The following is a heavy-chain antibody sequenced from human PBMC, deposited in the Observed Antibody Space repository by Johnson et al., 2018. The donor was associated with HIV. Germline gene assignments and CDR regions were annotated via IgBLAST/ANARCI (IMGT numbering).Heavy chain of an antibody. CDR2: IATTGDT. Sequence: VQLVESGGGSVQPGGSLRLSCAASGFSISNYDMHWVRQVTGKRLEWVSGIATTGDTYYLGSVKGRFTISRENAKNSLYLQVNSLRAGDTALYYCARGSYDGDAVDIWGQGTMVTVSS. CDR1: GFSISNYD. J-gene: IGHJ3*02. CDR3: ARGSYDGDAVDI. D-gene: IGHD1-26*01. V-gene: IGHV3-13*01.